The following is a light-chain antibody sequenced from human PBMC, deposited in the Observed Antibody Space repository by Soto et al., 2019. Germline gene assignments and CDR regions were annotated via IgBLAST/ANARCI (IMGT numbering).Light chain of an antibody. CDR1: QSFSTN. Sequence: EIVLTQSPATLSLSPGERATLSCRASQSFSTNLAWYQQKPGQAPRLLIYDGSKRATGIPARFSGSGSGTDFTLTISSLEPEDFAVYYCQQRFNWPLTFGGATKVEIK. V-gene: IGKV3-11*01. J-gene: IGKJ4*01. CDR3: QQRFNWPLT. CDR2: DGS.